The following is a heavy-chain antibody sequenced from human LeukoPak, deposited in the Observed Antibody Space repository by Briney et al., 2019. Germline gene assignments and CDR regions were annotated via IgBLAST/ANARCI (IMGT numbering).Heavy chain of an antibody. V-gene: IGHV3-30-3*01. Sequence: GGSLRLSCAASGFTFSSHAMHWVRQAPGKGLEWVAVISYDGSTKYYADSVKGRFTISRDNSRNTLYLQMNSLEPDDTAVYYCARETYGYFDSWGQRTLVTVSA. CDR1: GFTFSSHA. CDR3: ARETYGYFDS. J-gene: IGHJ4*02. CDR2: ISYDGSTK. D-gene: IGHD4-17*01.